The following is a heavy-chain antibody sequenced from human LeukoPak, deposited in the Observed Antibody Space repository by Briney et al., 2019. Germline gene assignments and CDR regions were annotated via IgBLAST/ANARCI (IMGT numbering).Heavy chain of an antibody. Sequence: SVKVSCETSGGTFSSYAFSWVRQAPGQGLKWMGGIIPMFGTTDQAQRFQGRVTISADESTSTAYMELSSLRSEDTAVYYCARWRSSLDYWGQGTLVTVSS. V-gene: IGHV1-69*13. CDR3: ARWRSSLDY. J-gene: IGHJ4*02. CDR2: IIPMFGTT. D-gene: IGHD6-13*01. CDR1: GGTFSSYA.